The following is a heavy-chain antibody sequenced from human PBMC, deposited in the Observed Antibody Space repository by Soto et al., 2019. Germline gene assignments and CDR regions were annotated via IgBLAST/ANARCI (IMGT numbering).Heavy chain of an antibody. CDR1: GFTFSNAW. CDR2: IKSKTDGGTT. J-gene: IGHJ4*02. D-gene: IGHD2-2*01. CDR3: TTPEAPDCSSTSCYSDY. Sequence: NPGGSLRLSCAASGFTFSNAWMSWVRQAPGKGLEWVGRIKSKTDGGTTDYAAPVKGRFTISRDDSKNTLYLQMNSLKTEDTAVYYCTTPEAPDCSSTSCYSDYWGQGTLVTVSS. V-gene: IGHV3-15*01.